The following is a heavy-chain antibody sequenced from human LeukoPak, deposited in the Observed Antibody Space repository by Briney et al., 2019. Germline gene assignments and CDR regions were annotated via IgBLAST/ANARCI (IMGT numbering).Heavy chain of an antibody. Sequence: PGGSLRLSCAASGLTFRNYWMSWVRQAPGKGLDWVANIKEDGSEKYYVDSVKGRFTISRDNAKNSLYLQMNSLRAEDTGVYYCARLNWKPPYYYYGMDVWGQGTTVTVSS. V-gene: IGHV3-7*05. D-gene: IGHD1-20*01. CDR2: IKEDGSEK. J-gene: IGHJ6*02. CDR3: ARLNWKPPYYYYGMDV. CDR1: GLTFRNYW.